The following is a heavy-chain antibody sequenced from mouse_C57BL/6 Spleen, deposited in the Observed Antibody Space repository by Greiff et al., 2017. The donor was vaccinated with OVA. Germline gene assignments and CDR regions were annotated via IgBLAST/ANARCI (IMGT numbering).Heavy chain of an antibody. Sequence: VQLQQSGPELVKPGASVKISCKASGYSFTGYYMNWVKQSPEKSLEWIGEINPSTGGTTYNQKFKAKATLTVDKSSSTAYMQLKSLTSEDSAVYYCAREGGFPDYWGQGTTLTVSS. CDR3: AREGGFPDY. CDR2: INPSTGGT. J-gene: IGHJ2*01. CDR1: GYSFTGYY. V-gene: IGHV1-42*01.